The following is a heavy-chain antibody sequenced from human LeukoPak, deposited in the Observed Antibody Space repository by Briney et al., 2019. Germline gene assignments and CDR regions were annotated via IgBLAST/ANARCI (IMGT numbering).Heavy chain of an antibody. CDR3: ARDLNASGDPPSDY. Sequence: GASVTVSYKHSVYTLHKKGIPWVRQAPGQGLEWMGWISVYNGNTKYAQKLQGRVTMTTDTSTTTAYMELRSLRSDDNAMDYCARDLNASGDPPSDYWGQGTLVTVSS. CDR2: ISVYNGNT. D-gene: IGHD2-21*02. J-gene: IGHJ4*02. CDR1: VYTLHKKG. V-gene: IGHV1-18*01.